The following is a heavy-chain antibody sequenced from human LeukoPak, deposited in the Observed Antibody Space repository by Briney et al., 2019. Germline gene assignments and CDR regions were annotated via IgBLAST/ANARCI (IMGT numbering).Heavy chain of an antibody. CDR3: VRGHTYIIY. J-gene: IGHJ4*02. D-gene: IGHD2-2*02. V-gene: IGHV3-7*04. CDR1: GFTFSSYW. Sequence: GALRLSCAASGFTFSSYWMTWVRQAPGTGLEWVASIREDGGEKNYVDSVKGRFTISRDNAKNSLYLQMNSLRGEDTAVYYCVRGHTYIIYWGQGTLVTVSS. CDR2: IREDGGEK.